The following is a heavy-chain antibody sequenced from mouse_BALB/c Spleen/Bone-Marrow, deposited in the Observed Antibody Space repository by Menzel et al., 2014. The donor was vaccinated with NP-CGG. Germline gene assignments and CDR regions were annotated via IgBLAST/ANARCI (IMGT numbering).Heavy chain of an antibody. D-gene: IGHD2-13*01. CDR2: ISNGGGST. J-gene: IGHJ4*01. Sequence: EVQLQQSGGGLVQPGGSLKLSCATSGFTFSDYYMYWVRQTPEKRLEWVAYISNGGGSTYYPDTVKGRFTISRDNAKNTLYLQMSRLKSEDTAMYYCARQDYSYSYAMDYWGQGPPGTVSS. V-gene: IGHV5-12*02. CDR3: ARQDYSYSYAMDY. CDR1: GFTFSDYY.